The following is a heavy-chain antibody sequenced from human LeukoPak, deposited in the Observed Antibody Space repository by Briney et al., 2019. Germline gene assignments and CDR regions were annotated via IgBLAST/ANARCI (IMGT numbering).Heavy chain of an antibody. J-gene: IGHJ6*02. CDR2: IYHSGST. V-gene: IGHV4-30-2*01. Sequence: SQTLSLTCAVSGGSISSGGYSWSWIRQPPGKGLEWIGYIYHSGSTYYNLSLKSRVTISVDRSKNQFSLKLSSVTAADTAVYYCARVLYGSGLYGMDVWGQGTTVTVSS. CDR1: GGSISSGGYS. CDR3: ARVLYGSGLYGMDV. D-gene: IGHD3-10*01.